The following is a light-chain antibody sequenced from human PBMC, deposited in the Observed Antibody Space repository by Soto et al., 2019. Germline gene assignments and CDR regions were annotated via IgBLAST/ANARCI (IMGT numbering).Light chain of an antibody. Sequence: DIQMTQSPSSVSASVGDRVIITCRASQAFGTWLAWYQQKRGKAPKLLIYGIATLQGGVPSRFSGSESGADFTLTISSVQPEDSATYYCQQAAPFPLTFGGGTDVEI. V-gene: IGKV1-12*01. CDR2: GIA. CDR3: QQAAPFPLT. CDR1: QAFGTW. J-gene: IGKJ4*01.